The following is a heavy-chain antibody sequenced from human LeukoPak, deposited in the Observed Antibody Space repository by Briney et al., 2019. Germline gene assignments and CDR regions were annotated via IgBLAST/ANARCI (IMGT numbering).Heavy chain of an antibody. CDR1: GFTFSSYG. D-gene: IGHD3-3*01. Sequence: PGGSLRLSCAASGFTFSSYGMHWVRQAPGKGLEWVAVIWYDGSNKYYADSVKGRFTISRDNSKNTLYLQMNSLRAEDTAVYYCAREPESRYDFWSGYSHTTYGMDVWGQGTTVTVSS. CDR3: AREPESRYDFWSGYSHTTYGMDV. V-gene: IGHV3-33*01. CDR2: IWYDGSNK. J-gene: IGHJ6*02.